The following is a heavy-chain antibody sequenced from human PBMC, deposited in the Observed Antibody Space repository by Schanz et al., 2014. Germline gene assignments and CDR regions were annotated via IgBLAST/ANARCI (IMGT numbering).Heavy chain of an antibody. CDR1: TFTFSSDW. CDR2: IKEDGSVK. Sequence: VHLLESGGGLVEPGGSLRLSCAASTFTFSSDWMSWVRQAPGKGLEWVANIKEDGSVKDYVDSVKGRFTISRDNAKNSLFLQMNSLRAEDTAVYYCLAPDYGMDVWGQGTTVTVSS. J-gene: IGHJ6*02. CDR3: LAPDYGMDV. V-gene: IGHV3-7*02.